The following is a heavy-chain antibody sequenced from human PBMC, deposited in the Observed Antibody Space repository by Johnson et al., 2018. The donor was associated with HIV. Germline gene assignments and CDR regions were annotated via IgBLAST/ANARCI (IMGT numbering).Heavy chain of an antibody. CDR3: AKTGGGAALDS. J-gene: IGHJ3*02. CDR1: GFTFDDYG. D-gene: IGHD3-16*01. V-gene: IGHV3-20*04. Sequence: VQLVESGGGLVQPGGSLRLSCAASGFTFDDYGMSWVRQAPGKGLEWVSGITWNGGGTHYADSVRGRFTISRDNAKNSLYLQMNSLRVDDTAVYYCAKTGGGAALDSWGQGTMVTVSS. CDR2: ITWNGGGT.